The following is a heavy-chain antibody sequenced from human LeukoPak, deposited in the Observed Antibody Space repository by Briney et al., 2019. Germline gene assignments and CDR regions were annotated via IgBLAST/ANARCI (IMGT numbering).Heavy chain of an antibody. CDR2: INTNTGNP. J-gene: IGHJ4*02. CDR1: GYTFTNYA. Sequence: ASVKVSCKASGYTFTNYAMDWVRQAPGQGPEWMGWINTNTGNPTYAQGFTGRFVFSLDTSVSTAYLQISSLKAEDTAIYYCARGNPYYLDYWGQGILVTVSS. V-gene: IGHV7-4-1*02. CDR3: ARGNPYYLDY.